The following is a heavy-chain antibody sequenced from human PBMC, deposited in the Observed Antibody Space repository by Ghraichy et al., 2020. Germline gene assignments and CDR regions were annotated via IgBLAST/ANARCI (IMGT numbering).Heavy chain of an antibody. D-gene: IGHD3-22*01. CDR1: GFTFSNYA. V-gene: IGHV3-23*01. CDR3: AKDRGGDITMIIVAPLLFDY. J-gene: IGHJ4*02. Sequence: GGSLRLSCAASGFTFSNYAMSWVRQAPGKGLEWVSSISGSGGSRYYADSVKGRFTISRDNSKNTLSLQMNTLGAEDTAIYYCAKDRGGDITMIIVAPLLFDYWGQGNLVTVSS. CDR2: ISGSGGSR.